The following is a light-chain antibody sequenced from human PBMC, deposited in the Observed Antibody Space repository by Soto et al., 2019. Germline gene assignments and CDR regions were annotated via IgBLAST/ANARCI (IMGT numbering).Light chain of an antibody. CDR3: SSYAASNNFYFV. V-gene: IGLV2-8*01. Sequence: QSALTQPPSASGSPGQSVTISCTGTSSDVGGYNYVSWYQKYPGRAPKLMIYEVTKRPSGVPDRFSGSKSGNTASLNVSGLQAEDEADYYCSSYAASNNFYFVFGGGTQLTVL. CDR1: SSDVGGYNY. J-gene: IGLJ3*02. CDR2: EVT.